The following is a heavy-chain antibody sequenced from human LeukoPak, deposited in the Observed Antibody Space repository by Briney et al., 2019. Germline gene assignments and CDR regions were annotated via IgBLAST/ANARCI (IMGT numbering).Heavy chain of an antibody. CDR1: GFTFSSYA. CDR3: AMWGDYDILTGYYDSDY. V-gene: IGHV3-23*01. J-gene: IGHJ4*02. D-gene: IGHD3-9*01. Sequence: PGGSLRLSCAASGFTFSSYAMSWVRQAPGKGLEGVSAIIGSGSNTYYADSVKGRFTISRDNPKNTLYLQMNSLRADDTAVYYCAMWGDYDILTGYYDSDYWGQGTLVTVSS. CDR2: IIGSGSNT.